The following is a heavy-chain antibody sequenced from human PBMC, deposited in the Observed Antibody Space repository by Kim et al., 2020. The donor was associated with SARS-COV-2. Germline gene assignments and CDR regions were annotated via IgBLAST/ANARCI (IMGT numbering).Heavy chain of an antibody. Sequence: SETLSLTCTVTGGSISSYYWSWIRQPPGKGLEWIGYIYYSGSPNYNPSLKSRVTISVDTSKNQFSLKLSSVTAADTAVYYCARDRKQQLVGDYYYYGMDGCGQGTTDTVCS. V-gene: IGHV4-59*01. CDR3: ARDRKQQLVGDYYYYGMDG. J-gene: IGHJ6*02. D-gene: IGHD6-13*01. CDR1: GGSISSYY. CDR2: IYYSGSP.